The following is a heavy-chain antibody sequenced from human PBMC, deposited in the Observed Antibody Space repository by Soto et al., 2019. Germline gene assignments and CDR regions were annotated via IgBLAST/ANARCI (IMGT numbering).Heavy chain of an antibody. J-gene: IGHJ4*02. CDR2: IYYSGST. CDR3: ARGGWKLFDY. Sequence: SETLSLTCTVSGGSISSSSYYWAWIRQPPGKGLEWIGSIYYSGSTNYNPSLKSRVTISVDTSKNQFSLKLSSVTAADTAVYYCARGGWKLFDYWGQGTLVTVSS. CDR1: GGSISSSSYY. V-gene: IGHV4-39*07. D-gene: IGHD6-19*01.